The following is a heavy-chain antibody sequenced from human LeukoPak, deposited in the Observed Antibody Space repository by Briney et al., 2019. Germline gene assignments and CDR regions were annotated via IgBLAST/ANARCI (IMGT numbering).Heavy chain of an antibody. J-gene: IGHJ4*02. CDR3: ARGLWFGEFAFDY. V-gene: IGHV1-69*06. CDR1: GGTFSSYA. CDR2: IIPIFGTA. Sequence: ASVKVSCKASGGTFSSYAISWVRQAPGQGLEWMGGIIPIFGTANYAQKFQGRVTITADKSTSTAYMELSSLRSEDPAVYYCARGLWFGEFAFDYWGQGTLVTVSS. D-gene: IGHD3-10*01.